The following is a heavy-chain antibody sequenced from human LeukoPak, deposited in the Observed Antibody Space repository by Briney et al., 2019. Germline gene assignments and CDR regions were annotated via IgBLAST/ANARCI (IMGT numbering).Heavy chain of an antibody. CDR1: GGSISSSSYY. V-gene: IGHV4-39*01. CDR2: IYYSGST. D-gene: IGHD3-22*01. J-gene: IGHJ4*02. CDR3: ARHGSYDSSGYYDRPFDY. Sequence: PSETLSLTCTVSGGSISSSSYYWGWIRQPPGKGLEWIGSIYYSGSTYYNPSLKSRVTISVDTSQNQFSLKLSSVTAADTAVYYCARHGSYDSSGYYDRPFDYWGQGTLVTVSS.